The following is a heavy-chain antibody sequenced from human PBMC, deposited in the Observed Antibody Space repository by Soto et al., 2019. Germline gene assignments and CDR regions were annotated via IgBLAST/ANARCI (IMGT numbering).Heavy chain of an antibody. V-gene: IGHV1-69*02. CDR2: IIPILGIA. CDR1: GGTFSSYT. CDR3: ARLIVGATTNAFDI. D-gene: IGHD1-26*01. J-gene: IGHJ3*02. Sequence: ASVKLSCKASGGTFSSYTISLVRQAPGQGLEWMGRIIPILGIANYAQKFQGRVTITADKSTSTAYMELSSLRSEDTAVYYCARLIVGATTNAFDIWGQGTMVTVSS.